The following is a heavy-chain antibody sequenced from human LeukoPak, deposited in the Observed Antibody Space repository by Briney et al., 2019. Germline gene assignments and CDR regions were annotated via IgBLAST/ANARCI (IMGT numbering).Heavy chain of an antibody. V-gene: IGHV3-30*04. Sequence: GGSLRLSCAASGFTFSSGAMHWVRQDPDKGREGGALISFDGINKYYADAVKGRFTISRDNSKNTLYLQMDSLRAEDTAVYYCARAGNYYGSGSYYPKIDSWGQGTLVTVSS. CDR1: GFTFSSGA. CDR2: ISFDGINK. CDR3: ARAGNYYGSGSYYPKIDS. D-gene: IGHD3-10*01. J-gene: IGHJ4*02.